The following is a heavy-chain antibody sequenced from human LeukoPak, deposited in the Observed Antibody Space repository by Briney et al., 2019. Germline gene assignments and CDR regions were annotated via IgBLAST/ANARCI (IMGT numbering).Heavy chain of an antibody. J-gene: IGHJ4*02. CDR3: AKAGYGSGSYYFDY. V-gene: IGHV3-9*01. Sequence: GGSLRLSYAASGFTFDDYGMHWVRQAPGKGLEGVSGISWNSGSIGYADSVKGRFTISRDNAKNSLYLQMNSLRAEDTALYYCAKAGYGSGSYYFDYWGQGTLVTVSS. CDR1: GFTFDDYG. D-gene: IGHD3-10*01. CDR2: ISWNSGSI.